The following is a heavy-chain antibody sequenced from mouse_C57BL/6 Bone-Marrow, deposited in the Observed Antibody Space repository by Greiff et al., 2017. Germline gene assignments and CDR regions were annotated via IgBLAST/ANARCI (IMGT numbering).Heavy chain of an antibody. CDR2: ICPGSGST. J-gene: IGHJ1*03. Sequence: VQLQQPGAELVKPGASVKMSCKASGYTFTSYWITWVKQRPGQGLEWLGDICPGSGSTNYNEKFKSKATLTVDTSSSTAYMQLSSLTSEDSAVYYCARPYYSNYWYFDVWGTGTTVTVSS. CDR3: ARPYYSNYWYFDV. CDR1: GYTFTSYW. D-gene: IGHD2-5*01. V-gene: IGHV1-55*01.